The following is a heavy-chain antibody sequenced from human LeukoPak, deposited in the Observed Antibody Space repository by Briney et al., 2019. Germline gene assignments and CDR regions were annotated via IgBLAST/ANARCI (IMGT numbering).Heavy chain of an antibody. D-gene: IGHD2-2*01. CDR2: IYPGDSDT. J-gene: IGHJ1*01. V-gene: IGHV5-51*01. CDR1: GYSFTSYW. Sequence: GESLKISCKGPGYSFTSYWIAWVRQMPGKGLEWMGIIYPGDSDTRYSPSFQGQVTISADKSVSTAYLQWSSLKASDTAMYYCARHYCSSTSCFRSEYLQHWGQGTLVTVSS. CDR3: ARHYCSSTSCFRSEYLQH.